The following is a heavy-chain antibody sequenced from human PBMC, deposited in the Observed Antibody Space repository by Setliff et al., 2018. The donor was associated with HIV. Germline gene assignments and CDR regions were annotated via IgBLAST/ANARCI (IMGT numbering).Heavy chain of an antibody. J-gene: IGHJ4*02. V-gene: IGHV1-8*02. Sequence: ASVMVSCKPSGYTFATYDINWVRQAAGQGLEWLGWVNPYSGNSGYAQKFHGRLTMTRDTSRGTAHMELRSLRSDDTAVYFCARGYASGSGSYYYDYWGQGTLVTVSS. CDR1: GYTFATYD. D-gene: IGHD2-15*01. CDR2: VNPYSGNS. CDR3: ARGYASGSGSYYYDY.